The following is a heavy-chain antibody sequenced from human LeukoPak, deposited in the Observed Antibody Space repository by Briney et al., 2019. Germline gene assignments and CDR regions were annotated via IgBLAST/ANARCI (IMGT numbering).Heavy chain of an antibody. CDR1: GYTFTSYD. D-gene: IGHD5-18*01. CDR2: MNPNSGNT. Sequence: ASVKVSCKASGYTFTSYDINWVRQATGQGLEWMGWMNPNSGNTGYAQKFQGRVTMTRNTSISTAYMELSSLRSEDKAVYYRARGTVATAMDGYWGQGTLVTVSS. CDR3: ARGTVATAMDGY. V-gene: IGHV1-8*01. J-gene: IGHJ4*02.